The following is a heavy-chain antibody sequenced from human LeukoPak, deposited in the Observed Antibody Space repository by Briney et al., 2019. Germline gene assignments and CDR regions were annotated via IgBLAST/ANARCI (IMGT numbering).Heavy chain of an antibody. CDR1: GYTFTSYD. CDR2: MNPNSGNT. V-gene: IGHV1-8*01. CDR3: ARVRRVYYYYDMDV. J-gene: IGHJ6*02. Sequence: ASVKVSCKASGYTFTSYDINWVRQATGQGLEWMGWMNPNSGNTGYAQKFQGRVTMTRNTSISTAYMELSSLRSEDTAVYYCARVRRVYYYYDMDVWGQGTTVTVSS.